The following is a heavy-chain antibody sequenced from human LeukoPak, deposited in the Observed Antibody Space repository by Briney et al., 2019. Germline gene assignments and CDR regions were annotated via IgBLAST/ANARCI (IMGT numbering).Heavy chain of an antibody. CDR2: IYYSGST. D-gene: IGHD3-22*01. CDR1: GGSISSPTYY. Sequence: SSETPSLTCTVSGGSISSPTYYWGWIRQPPGKGLEWIGSIYYSGSTYYNPSLKSRVTISVDTSKNQFSLKLSSVTAADTAVYYCASIYYDSSGYTFDYWGQGTLVTVSS. V-gene: IGHV4-39*01. J-gene: IGHJ4*02. CDR3: ASIYYDSSGYTFDY.